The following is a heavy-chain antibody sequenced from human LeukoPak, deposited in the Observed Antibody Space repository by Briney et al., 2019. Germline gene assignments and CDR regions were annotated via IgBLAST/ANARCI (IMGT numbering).Heavy chain of an antibody. CDR3: ATENFGLGSPFDP. CDR2: FDPEDGER. J-gene: IGHJ5*02. CDR1: GYTLNEVS. V-gene: IGHV1-24*01. Sequence: ASVKVSCKVAGYTLNEVSMHWVRQAPGKGLEWMGGFDPEDGERIYAQKFQGRVTMTEDTSTDTDYMELSSLTSEDTALYYCATENFGLGSPFDPWGQGTLVTVSS. D-gene: IGHD3-16*01.